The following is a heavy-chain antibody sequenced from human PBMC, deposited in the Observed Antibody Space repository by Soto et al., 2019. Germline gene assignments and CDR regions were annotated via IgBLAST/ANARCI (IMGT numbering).Heavy chain of an antibody. CDR3: ARVSSSSEFRVDY. V-gene: IGHV3-NL1*01. D-gene: IGHD6-13*01. CDR2: IYSGGSA. Sequence: GGSLRLSCAASGFPFSSYGMHWVRQAPGKGLEWVAVIYSGGSAYYADSVKGRFTISRHNSKNTLYLQMNSLRAEDTAVYYCARVSSSSEFRVDYWGQGTLVTVSS. J-gene: IGHJ4*02. CDR1: GFPFSSYG.